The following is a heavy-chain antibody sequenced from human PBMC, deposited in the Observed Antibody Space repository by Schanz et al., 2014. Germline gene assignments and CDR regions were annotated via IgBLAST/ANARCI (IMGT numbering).Heavy chain of an antibody. Sequence: QVQLQQWGAGLLKPSETLSLTCAVYGGSFSGYFWSWTRQSPEKGLEWIGEISHSGRTTYNPSLKRRSNISVDTSKNQFFLKLSSVAAADTAVYYCARPLAESAAAAFDSWGQGTLVAVSS. CDR3: ARPLAESAAAAFDS. V-gene: IGHV4-34*01. J-gene: IGHJ4*02. D-gene: IGHD2-2*01. CDR1: GGSFSGYF. CDR2: ISHSGRT.